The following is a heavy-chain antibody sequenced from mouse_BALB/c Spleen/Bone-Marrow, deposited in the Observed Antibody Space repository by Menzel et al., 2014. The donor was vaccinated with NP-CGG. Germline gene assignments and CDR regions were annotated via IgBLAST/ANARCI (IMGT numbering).Heavy chain of an antibody. V-gene: IGHV1S41*01. J-gene: IGHJ4*01. CDR1: GYTFTNYW. CDR2: IAPGSGST. Sequence: DLVKPGASVKLSCKASGYTFTNYWINWIKQRPGQGLEWIGRIAPGSGSTYYNEMFKGKATLTVDTSSSXAYIRLSSLSSEDSAVYFCARGIYYGNYVYAMDYWGQGTSVTVSS. D-gene: IGHD2-1*01. CDR3: ARGIYYGNYVYAMDY.